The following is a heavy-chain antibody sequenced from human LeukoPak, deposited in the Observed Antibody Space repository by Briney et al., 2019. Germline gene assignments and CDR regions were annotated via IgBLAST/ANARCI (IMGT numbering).Heavy chain of an antibody. Sequence: AGGSLRLSCAASGFTFSSYWMRWVRQTPGKGLVWVSRINTDGSYTSYADSVKGRFTISRDNAKNTLYLQVNSLRAEDTAVYYCASIHGSGSYYVYWGQGTLVTVSA. CDR1: GFTFSSYW. J-gene: IGHJ4*02. D-gene: IGHD3-10*01. CDR3: ASIHGSGSYYVY. V-gene: IGHV3-74*01. CDR2: INTDGSYT.